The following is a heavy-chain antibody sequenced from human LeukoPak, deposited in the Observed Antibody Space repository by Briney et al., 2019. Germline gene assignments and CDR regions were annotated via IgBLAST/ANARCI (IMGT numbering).Heavy chain of an antibody. CDR2: INHSGST. D-gene: IGHD6-19*01. Sequence: SETLSLTCAVYGGSFSGYYWSWIRQPPGKGLEWIGEINHSGSTNYNPSLKSRVTISVDTSKNQFSLKLSSVTAADTAVYYCARRSRYSSGWYDPYLDYWGQGTLVTVSS. CDR1: GGSFSGYY. CDR3: ARRSRYSSGWYDPYLDY. V-gene: IGHV4-34*01. J-gene: IGHJ4*02.